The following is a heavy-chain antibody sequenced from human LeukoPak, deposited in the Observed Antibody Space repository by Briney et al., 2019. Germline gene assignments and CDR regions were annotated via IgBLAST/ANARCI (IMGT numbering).Heavy chain of an antibody. V-gene: IGHV1-24*01. D-gene: IGHD3-9*01. CDR2: FDPEDGET. J-gene: IGHJ3*02. CDR1: GYTLTELS. CDR3: ATDDYDILTGPRAFDI. Sequence: ASVKVSCKVSGYTLTELSMHWVRQAPGKGLEWMGGFDPEDGETIYAQKFQGRVTMTEDTSTDTAYMELSSLRSEDTAVYYCATDDYDILTGPRAFDIWGQGTMVTVSS.